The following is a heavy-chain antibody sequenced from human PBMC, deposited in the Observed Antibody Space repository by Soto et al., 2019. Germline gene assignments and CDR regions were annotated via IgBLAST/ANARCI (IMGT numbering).Heavy chain of an antibody. V-gene: IGHV3-11*01. CDR1: GFTFSDYY. CDR3: ARGRRYFDWLLGTPYFDY. Sequence: GGSLRLSCAASGFTFSDYYLTWVRQAPGKGLEWVSYITSSGSTIYYADSVKGRFTISRDNAKSSLYLQMNSLRAEDTAVYYCARGRRYFDWLLGTPYFDYWGQGTLVTVSS. CDR2: ITSSGSTI. D-gene: IGHD3-9*01. J-gene: IGHJ4*02.